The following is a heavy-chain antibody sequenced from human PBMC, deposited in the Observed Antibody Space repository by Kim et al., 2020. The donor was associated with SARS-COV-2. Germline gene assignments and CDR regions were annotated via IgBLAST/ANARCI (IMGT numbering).Heavy chain of an antibody. CDR3: ATTLRVPGNIDGFEF. Sequence: GESLKISCKASGYSFTSYWIGWVRQMLGKGLEWMGIIYPGNSDPRYSPSFQGQVTISADKSVNTAYLQWSGLKASDTAMYFCATTLRVPGNIDGFEFWGQGTLVTVSS. V-gene: IGHV5-51*01. CDR1: GYSFTSYW. D-gene: IGHD6-19*01. J-gene: IGHJ4*02. CDR2: IYPGNSDP.